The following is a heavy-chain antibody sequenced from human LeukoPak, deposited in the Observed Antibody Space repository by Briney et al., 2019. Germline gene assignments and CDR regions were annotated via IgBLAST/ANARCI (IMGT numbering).Heavy chain of an antibody. V-gene: IGHV3-30*04. CDR2: ISYDGSNK. D-gene: IGHD2-21*02. Sequence: GGSLRLSCAASGFSFSNYAMHWVRQAPGKGLEWVAVISYDGSNKYYADSVKGRFTISRDNSKNTLYLQMNSLRAEDTAVYYCAKDFAYCGGDCYSEAPDYWGQGTLVTVSS. J-gene: IGHJ4*02. CDR1: GFSFSNYA. CDR3: AKDFAYCGGDCYSEAPDY.